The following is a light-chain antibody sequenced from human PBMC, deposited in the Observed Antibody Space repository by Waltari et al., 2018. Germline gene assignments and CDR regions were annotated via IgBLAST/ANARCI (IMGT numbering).Light chain of an antibody. CDR1: QSISSSY. CDR3: QQYGSSPNT. J-gene: IGKJ2*01. CDR2: GAS. V-gene: IGKV3-20*01. Sequence: EIVLTQSPGTLSLSPGKRATLSCRASQSISSSYLAWYQQKPGQAPRLLFYGASSRATGIPDRFSGSGSGTDFTLTISRLEPEDFAVYYCQQYGSSPNTFGQGTKLESK.